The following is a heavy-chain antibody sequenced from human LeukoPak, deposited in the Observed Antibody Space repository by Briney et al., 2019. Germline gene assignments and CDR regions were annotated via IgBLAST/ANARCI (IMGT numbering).Heavy chain of an antibody. CDR1: GGSISSHY. Sequence: SETLSLTCTVSGGSISSHYWSWIRQPPGKGLEWIGYIYYSGSTNYNPSLKSRVTISVDTSKNQFSLKLSSVTAADTAVYYWASRDYGGKFLRYWGQGTLVTVSS. CDR2: IYYSGST. V-gene: IGHV4-59*11. J-gene: IGHJ4*02. CDR3: ASRDYGGKFLRY. D-gene: IGHD4-23*01.